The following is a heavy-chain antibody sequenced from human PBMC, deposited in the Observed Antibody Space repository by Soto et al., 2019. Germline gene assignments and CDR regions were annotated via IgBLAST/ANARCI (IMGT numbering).Heavy chain of an antibody. J-gene: IGHJ3*02. CDR3: ARNADWGVDASDI. Sequence: PSETLSLTSTVYGGSISSYYWSWIRQPPGKGLEWIGYIYYSGSTNYNPSLKSRVTISVDTSKNQFSLKLSSVTAADTAVYYWARNADWGVDASDIYGQGKRGPV. D-gene: IGHD3-9*01. V-gene: IGHV4-59*01. CDR1: GGSISSYY. CDR2: IYYSGST.